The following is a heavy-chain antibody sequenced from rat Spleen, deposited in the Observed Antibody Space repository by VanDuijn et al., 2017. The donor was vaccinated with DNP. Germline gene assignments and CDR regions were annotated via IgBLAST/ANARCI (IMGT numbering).Heavy chain of an antibody. V-gene: IGHV5-7*01. Sequence: EVQLVESGGGLVQPGRSLKLSCAASGFTFSDSAMAWVRQSPKMGLEWVATIIYDGSHTFYRDSVQGRFIISRDNAKTTLYLQMDSLRSEDTATYYCTYRWAGGYFDYWGQGVMVTVSS. J-gene: IGHJ2*01. D-gene: IGHD1-11*01. CDR1: GFTFSDSA. CDR2: IIYDGSHT. CDR3: TYRWAGGYFDY.